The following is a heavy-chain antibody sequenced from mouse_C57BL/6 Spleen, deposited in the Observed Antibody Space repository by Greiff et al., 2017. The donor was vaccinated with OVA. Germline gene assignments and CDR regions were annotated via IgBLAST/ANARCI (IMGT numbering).Heavy chain of an antibody. Sequence: QVQLQQSGAELARPGASVKLSCTASGYTFTSYGISWVKQSTGQGLEWIGEIYPRSGYTYYNEKFKGKATLTADKSSSTAYMELRSLTSEDSAVYFCAREVDGGFLLDYWGQGTTLTVSS. CDR2: IYPRSGYT. CDR3: AREVDGGFLLDY. V-gene: IGHV1-81*01. J-gene: IGHJ2*01. D-gene: IGHD1-1*02. CDR1: GYTFTSYG.